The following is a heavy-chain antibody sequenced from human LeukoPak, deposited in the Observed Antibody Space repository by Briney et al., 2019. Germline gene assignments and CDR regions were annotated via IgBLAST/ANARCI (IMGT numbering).Heavy chain of an antibody. CDR1: GFTFSSYA. V-gene: IGHV3-23*01. CDR3: ATQGEYYDSSGYQFPFDY. Sequence: GGSLRLSCAASGFTFSSYAMSWVRQAPGKGLEWVSAISGSGGSTYYADSVKGRFTISRDNSKNTLYLQMNSLRAEDTAVYYCATQGEYYDSSGYQFPFDYWGQGTLVTVS. D-gene: IGHD3-22*01. CDR2: ISGSGGST. J-gene: IGHJ4*02.